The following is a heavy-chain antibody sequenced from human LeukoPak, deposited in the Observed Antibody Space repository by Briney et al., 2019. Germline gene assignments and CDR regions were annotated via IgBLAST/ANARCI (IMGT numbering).Heavy chain of an antibody. CDR3: ARARALENYYDSSGYYFDY. J-gene: IGHJ4*02. V-gene: IGHV1-69*05. CDR2: IIPIFGTA. CDR1: GGTFSSYA. D-gene: IGHD3-22*01. Sequence: SVKVSCKASGGTFSSYAISWVRQAPGQGLEWMGGIIPIFGTANYAQKFQGRVTITTDESTSTAYMELSSLRSEDTAVYYCARARALENYYDSSGYYFDYWGQGTLVTVSS.